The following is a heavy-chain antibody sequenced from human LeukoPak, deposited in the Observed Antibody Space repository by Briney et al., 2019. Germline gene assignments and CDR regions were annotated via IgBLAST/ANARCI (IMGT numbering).Heavy chain of an antibody. CDR2: ISWNSGSI. J-gene: IGHJ4*02. V-gene: IGHV3-9*01. Sequence: SGGSLRLCCAASGFTFDDYAMHWVRHAPGKGLEWVSGISWNSGSIGYADSVKGRFTISRDNAKNSLYLQMNSLRAEDTALYYCAKVKGVATILFGDPFDYWGQGTLVTVSS. D-gene: IGHD5-12*01. CDR3: AKVKGVATILFGDPFDY. CDR1: GFTFDDYA.